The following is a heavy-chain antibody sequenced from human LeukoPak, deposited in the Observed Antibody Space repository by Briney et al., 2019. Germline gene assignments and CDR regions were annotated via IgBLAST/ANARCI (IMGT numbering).Heavy chain of an antibody. CDR2: ISGSGGST. J-gene: IGHJ4*02. V-gene: IGHV3-23*01. CDR3: AKDLAQREEAMAGNFDY. D-gene: IGHD6-19*01. Sequence: PGGSLRLSCAASGFTFSSYAMSWVRQAPGKGLEWVSAISGSGGSTYYADSVKGRFTISRDNSKNTLYLQMNSLRAEDTAVYYCAKDLAQREEAMAGNFDYWGQGTLVTVSS. CDR1: GFTFSSYA.